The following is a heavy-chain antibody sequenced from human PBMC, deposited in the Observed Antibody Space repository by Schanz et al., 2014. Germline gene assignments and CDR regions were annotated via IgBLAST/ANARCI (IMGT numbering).Heavy chain of an antibody. CDR3: AREAPDTMFDY. CDR1: GYSFTSYG. V-gene: IGHV1-18*04. J-gene: IGHJ4*02. D-gene: IGHD2-2*01. Sequence: QVQLVQSGGEVKTPGASVKVSCKASGYSFTSYGISWVRQAPGQGLEWMGWISAYNGNTNYAEKLQGRVTMTTDTSTTTAYMELRSLRSDDAAVYYCAREAPDTMFDYWGQGTLVTVSS. CDR2: ISAYNGNT.